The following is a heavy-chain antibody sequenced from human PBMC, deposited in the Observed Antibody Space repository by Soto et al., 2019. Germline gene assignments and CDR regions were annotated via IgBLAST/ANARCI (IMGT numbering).Heavy chain of an antibody. D-gene: IGHD6-19*01. CDR3: ASLSAGYSSGRRSDY. V-gene: IGHV3-21*01. Sequence: EVQLVESGGGLVKPGGSLRLSCAASGFTFSSYSMNWVRQAPGKGLEWVSSISSSSSYIYYADSVKGRVTISRDNAKNSLYLQRNSLRAEDTAVYYCASLSAGYSSGRRSDYWGQGTLVTVSS. CDR2: ISSSSSYI. CDR1: GFTFSSYS. J-gene: IGHJ4*02.